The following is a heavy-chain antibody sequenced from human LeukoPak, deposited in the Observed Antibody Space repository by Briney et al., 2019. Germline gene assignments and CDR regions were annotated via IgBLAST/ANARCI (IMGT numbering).Heavy chain of an antibody. Sequence: GGSLRLSCAASGFTFRSYAMTWVRQAPGKGLEWLSGIGDTDNRAYYAASVKGRFTISRDNSKNTLYLQMNSLRAEDTAVYFCAKRGVVIRVILVGFHKEAYYFDSWGQGALVTVSS. V-gene: IGHV3-23*01. CDR1: GFTFRSYA. CDR3: AKRGVVIRVILVGFHKEAYYFDS. CDR2: IGDTDNRA. J-gene: IGHJ4*02. D-gene: IGHD3-22*01.